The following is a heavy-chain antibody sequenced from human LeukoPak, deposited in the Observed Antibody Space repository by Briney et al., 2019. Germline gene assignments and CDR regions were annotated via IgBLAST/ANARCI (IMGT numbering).Heavy chain of an antibody. V-gene: IGHV1-69*04. J-gene: IGHJ3*02. Sequence: SVKVSCKASGGTFSSYAISWVRQAPGQGLEWMGRIIPILGRTNYAQKFQGRVTITADKSTSTAYMELSSLRSEDTAVYYCATGLRPDAFDIWGQGTMVTVSS. CDR3: ATGLRPDAFDI. D-gene: IGHD4-17*01. CDR1: GGTFSSYA. CDR2: IIPILGRT.